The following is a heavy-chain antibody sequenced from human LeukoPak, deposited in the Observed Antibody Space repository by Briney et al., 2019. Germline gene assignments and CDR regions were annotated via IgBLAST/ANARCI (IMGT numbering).Heavy chain of an antibody. CDR1: GFTFSSNS. Sequence: PGGSLRLSCAASGFTFSSNSMNWVRQAPGKGLEWVSSISSSSSYIYYADSVKGRFTISRDNAKNSLYLQMNSLRAEDTAVYYCASWVVPAAMRGTSDDYWGQGTLVTVSS. D-gene: IGHD2-2*01. J-gene: IGHJ4*02. CDR2: ISSSSSYI. CDR3: ASWVVPAAMRGTSDDY. V-gene: IGHV3-21*01.